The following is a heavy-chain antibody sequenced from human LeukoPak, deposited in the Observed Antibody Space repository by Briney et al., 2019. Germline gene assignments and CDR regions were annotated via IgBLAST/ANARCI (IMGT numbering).Heavy chain of an antibody. J-gene: IGHJ6*03. CDR2: IYTSGST. CDR3: ARGPNCTNGVCYGLYCYYMDV. V-gene: IGHV4-61*02. D-gene: IGHD2-8*01. CDR1: GGSISSGSYY. Sequence: PSETLSLTCTVSGGSISSGSYYWSWIRQPAGKGLEWIGRIYTSGSTNYNPSLKSRVTISVDTSKNQFSLKLSSVTAADTAVYYCARGPNCTNGVCYGLYCYYMDVWGKGTTVTVSS.